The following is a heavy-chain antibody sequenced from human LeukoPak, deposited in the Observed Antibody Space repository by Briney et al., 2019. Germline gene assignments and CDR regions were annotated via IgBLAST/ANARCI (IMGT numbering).Heavy chain of an antibody. D-gene: IGHD4-23*01. V-gene: IGHV1-46*01. CDR2: INPSGGST. Sequence: ASVKVSCKASGYTFTSYYMDWVRRAPGQGLEWMGIINPSGGSTSYAQKFQGRVTMTRDMSTSTVYMELSSLRSEDTAVYYCASLAGGNSESSDAFDIWGQGTMVTVSS. CDR3: ASLAGGNSESSDAFDI. CDR1: GYTFTSYY. J-gene: IGHJ3*02.